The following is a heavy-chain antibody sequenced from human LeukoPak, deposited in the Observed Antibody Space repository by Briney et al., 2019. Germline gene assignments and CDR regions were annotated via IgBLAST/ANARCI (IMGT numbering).Heavy chain of an antibody. V-gene: IGHV3-7*01. D-gene: IGHD6-13*01. J-gene: IGHJ4*01. CDR1: GFTFTDYW. CDR2: IRQDGSEK. Sequence: GGSLRLSCEVSGFTFTDYWINWVRQAPGKGPEWVASIRQDGSEKTYVDSVEGRFTISRDNTKNSLSLQLNGLRAEDTAVYYCARDGTAAGLYFDLWGQGTLVTVSS. CDR3: ARDGTAAGLYFDL.